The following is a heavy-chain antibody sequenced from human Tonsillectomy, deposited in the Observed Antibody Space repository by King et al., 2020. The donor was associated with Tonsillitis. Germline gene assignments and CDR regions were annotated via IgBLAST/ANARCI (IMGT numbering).Heavy chain of an antibody. D-gene: IGHD3-16*01. CDR1: GFTFSKHW. CDR3: ARVIGGYDVSDL. J-gene: IGHJ4*02. CDR2: TNEDGTMK. Sequence: VQLVESGGGLVQPGESLRLSCAASGFTFSKHWMSWVRQAPGKGLEWVANTNEDGTMKNYVDSVKGRFTLSRDNAKNSPDLQMNSLRSEDTAVYYCARVIGGYDVSDLWGQGTLVTVSS. V-gene: IGHV3-7*03.